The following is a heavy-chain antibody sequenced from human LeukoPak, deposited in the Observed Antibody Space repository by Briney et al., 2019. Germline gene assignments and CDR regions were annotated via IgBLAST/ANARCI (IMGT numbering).Heavy chain of an antibody. CDR1: GFTFSSYG. D-gene: IGHD1-26*01. J-gene: IGHJ4*02. CDR3: AKVEWDHGFDY. Sequence: GGSLRLSCAASGFTFSSYGMHWVRQAPGKGLEWVAVISYDGSNKYYADSVKGRFTISRDNSKNTLYLQMNSLRAEDTAVYYCAKVEWDHGFDYWGQGTLVTVSS. V-gene: IGHV3-30*18. CDR2: ISYDGSNK.